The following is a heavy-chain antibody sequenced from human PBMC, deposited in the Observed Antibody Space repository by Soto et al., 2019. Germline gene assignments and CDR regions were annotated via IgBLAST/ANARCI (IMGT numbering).Heavy chain of an antibody. CDR2: ISGTASRT. Sequence: PGGSLRLSCAGSGFTPTTTPLSWVRQRPGKGLEWVTTISGTASRTYYVDSVKGRFFISRDNSTNTVYLELIDLRSEDTAVYYCAREGSGYNLWGQGTQVTVSS. V-gene: IGHV3-23*01. D-gene: IGHD5-12*01. CDR1: GFTPTTTP. J-gene: IGHJ1*01. CDR3: AREGSGYNL.